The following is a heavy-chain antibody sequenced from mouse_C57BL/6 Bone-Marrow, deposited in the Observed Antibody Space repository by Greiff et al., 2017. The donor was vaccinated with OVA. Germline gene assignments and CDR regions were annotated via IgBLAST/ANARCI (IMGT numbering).Heavy chain of an antibody. CDR2: IHPSDSDN. Sequence: QVQLQQPGAELVKPGASVKESCKASGYTFTSYWMHWVKQRPGQGLEWIGRIHPSDSDNNYNQKFKGKATLTVDKSSSKSYMPLSSLTSADSAVYYWAPERGYHWYFDVWGTGTTVTVSS. CDR3: APERGYHWYFDV. J-gene: IGHJ1*03. V-gene: IGHV1-74*01. D-gene: IGHD2-2*01. CDR1: GYTFTSYW.